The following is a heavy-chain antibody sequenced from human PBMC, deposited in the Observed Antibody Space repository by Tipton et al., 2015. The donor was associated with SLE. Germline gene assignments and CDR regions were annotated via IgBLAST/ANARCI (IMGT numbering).Heavy chain of an antibody. CDR3: ARGSVVADDF. D-gene: IGHD2-15*01. J-gene: IGHJ4*02. Sequence: TLSLTCTVSGGSIEYGSYYWGWIRQPAGKGLEWIGRIDASGITNYNPSLKGRVSMSASRSKNQFSLNLTSVTAADTAVYYCARGSVVADDFWGQGTLVTVSS. CDR1: GGSIEYGSYY. CDR2: IDASGIT. V-gene: IGHV4-61*02.